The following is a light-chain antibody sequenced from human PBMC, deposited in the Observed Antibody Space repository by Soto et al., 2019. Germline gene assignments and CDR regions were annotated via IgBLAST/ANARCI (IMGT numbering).Light chain of an antibody. Sequence: EIVLTQSPATLSLSPGERAILCCRASQSVSTFLAWFQQKPGQPARLLIYNASNRTTGIPARFSGRGSGTDFTLTISSLEPEDFAVYYCHQRGDWPPITFGQGTRLEIK. CDR3: HQRGDWPPIT. V-gene: IGKV3-11*01. CDR2: NAS. J-gene: IGKJ5*01. CDR1: QSVSTF.